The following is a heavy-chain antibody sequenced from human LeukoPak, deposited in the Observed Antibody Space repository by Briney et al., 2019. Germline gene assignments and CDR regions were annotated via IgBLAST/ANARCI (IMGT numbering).Heavy chain of an antibody. CDR2: ISSSSSYI. J-gene: IGHJ4*02. CDR3: ARAPPAAAGYYFDY. V-gene: IGHV3-21*01. Sequence: PRGSLRLSCAASGFTFSSYSMNWVRQAPGKGLEWVSSISSSSSYIYYADSVKGRFTISRDNAKNSLYLQMNSLRAEDTAVYYCARAPPAAAGYYFDYWGQGTLVTVSS. CDR1: GFTFSSYS. D-gene: IGHD6-13*01.